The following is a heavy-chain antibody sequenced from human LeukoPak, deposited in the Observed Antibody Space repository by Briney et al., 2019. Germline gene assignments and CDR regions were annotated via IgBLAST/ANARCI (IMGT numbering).Heavy chain of an antibody. CDR1: GYTFTRYY. CDR3: ARDSTSSSWENNPQYYFDY. CDR2: INPSGGST. V-gene: IGHV1-46*01. D-gene: IGHD6-13*01. Sequence: ASVKVSCKASGYTFTRYYMHWVRQAPGQGLEWMGIINPSGGSTSYAQKFQGRVTITADESTSTAYMELSSLRSEDTAVYYCARDSTSSSWENNPQYYFDYWGQGTLVTVSS. J-gene: IGHJ4*02.